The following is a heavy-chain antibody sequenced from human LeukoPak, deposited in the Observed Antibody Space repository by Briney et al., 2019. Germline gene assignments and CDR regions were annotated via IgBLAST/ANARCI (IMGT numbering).Heavy chain of an antibody. Sequence: PGGSLRLSCAASGFNFSTYWMHWVRHATGKGLVWVSRINSDGSSTSYADSVKGRFTISRDNAKNTLYLQMNSLRAEDTAVYYCARAAAVAGTGGFYWGQGTLVTVSS. CDR2: INSDGSST. J-gene: IGHJ4*02. CDR1: GFNFSTYW. V-gene: IGHV3-74*01. CDR3: ARAAAVAGTGGFY. D-gene: IGHD6-19*01.